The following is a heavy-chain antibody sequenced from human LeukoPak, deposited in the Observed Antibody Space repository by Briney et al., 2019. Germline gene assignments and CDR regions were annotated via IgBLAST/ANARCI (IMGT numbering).Heavy chain of an antibody. CDR1: GSTFSSYA. CDR3: ARDRDSGSYAGGY. D-gene: IGHD1-26*01. Sequence: RVASVKVSCKASGSTFSSYAISWVRQAPGQGLEWMGGIIPIFGTANYAQKFQGRVTITTDESTSTAYMELSSLRSEDTAVYYCARDRDSGSYAGGYWGQGTLVTVSS. J-gene: IGHJ4*02. V-gene: IGHV1-69*05. CDR2: IIPIFGTA.